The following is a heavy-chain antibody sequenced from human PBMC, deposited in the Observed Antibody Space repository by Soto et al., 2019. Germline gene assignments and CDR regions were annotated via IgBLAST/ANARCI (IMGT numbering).Heavy chain of an antibody. CDR2: VSGSGGRT. J-gene: IGHJ4*02. V-gene: IGHV3-23*01. D-gene: IGHD6-19*01. Sequence: EVQLLESGGGLVQPGGSLRLSCAASGFTFSSYAMSWVRQAPGKGLEWVSTVSGSGGRTYYADSVQGRFTISRDNSKNTLYLQMSSLRADDTAVYYCAKGAQWPGAGGAHDYWGQGPLVSVSS. CDR3: AKGAQWPGAGGAHDY. CDR1: GFTFSSYA.